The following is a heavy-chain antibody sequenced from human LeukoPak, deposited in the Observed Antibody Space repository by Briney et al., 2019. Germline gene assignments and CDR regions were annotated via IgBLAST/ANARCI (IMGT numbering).Heavy chain of an antibody. CDR1: GYTFTSYD. Sequence: ASVKVSCKASGYTFTSYDINWVRQATGQGLEWMGWMNPNSGNTGYAQKFQGRVTMTRNTSISTAYMELSSLRSEDTAVYYCARERGQYSSSSGWFDPWGQGTQVTVSS. D-gene: IGHD6-6*01. CDR3: ARERGQYSSSSGWFDP. V-gene: IGHV1-8*01. CDR2: MNPNSGNT. J-gene: IGHJ5*02.